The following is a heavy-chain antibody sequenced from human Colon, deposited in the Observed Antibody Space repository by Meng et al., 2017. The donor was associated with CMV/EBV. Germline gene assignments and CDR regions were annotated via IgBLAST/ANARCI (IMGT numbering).Heavy chain of an antibody. V-gene: IGHV5-51*01. CDR3: ARRLDDSSPDY. Sequence: GGSLRLSCKVSGYSFATYWIGWVRQMPGKGLEWMGIIYPDDSDTRYSPSLQGRVTISADKSISTAYLQWSSLKASDTAMYYCARRLDDSSPDYWGQGTLVTVSS. CDR2: IYPDDSDT. J-gene: IGHJ4*02. D-gene: IGHD6-6*01. CDR1: GYSFATYW.